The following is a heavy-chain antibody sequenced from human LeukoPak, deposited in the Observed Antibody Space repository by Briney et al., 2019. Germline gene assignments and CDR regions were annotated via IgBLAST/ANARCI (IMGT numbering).Heavy chain of an antibody. CDR2: INQDGSQK. V-gene: IGHV3-7*03. D-gene: IGHD3/OR15-3a*01. CDR3: TRGSFRTTGDSYHYGMDV. CDR1: GFTFGSCW. Sequence: PGGSLRLSCAASGFTFGSCWMNWVRQTPGKGLEWVANINQDGSQKFYVDSVKGRFTISRDNANNSLYLQMNSLKTEDTAVYYCTRGSFRTTGDSYHYGMDVWGQGTTVTVSS. J-gene: IGHJ6*02.